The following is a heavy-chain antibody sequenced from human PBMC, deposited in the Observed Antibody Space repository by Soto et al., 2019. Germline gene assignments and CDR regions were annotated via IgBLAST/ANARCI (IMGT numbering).Heavy chain of an antibody. D-gene: IGHD2-21*01. J-gene: IGHJ5*02. Sequence: QVQLVQSGAEVKTPGASVKVSCKASGYTFTNYDMNWVRQAPGQGLEWMGWMNPTSGNTGYAQKFQGRLTMTWDTAIGIAHMELSSLRNEDTAVYYCSRSDGHTFNWLDAWGQGTLVTVSA. V-gene: IGHV1-8*02. CDR3: SRSDGHTFNWLDA. CDR1: GYTFTNYD. CDR2: MNPTSGNT.